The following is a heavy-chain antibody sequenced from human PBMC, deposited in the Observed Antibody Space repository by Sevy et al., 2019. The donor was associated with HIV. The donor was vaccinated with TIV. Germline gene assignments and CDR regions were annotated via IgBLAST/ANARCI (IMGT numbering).Heavy chain of an antibody. D-gene: IGHD6-13*01. CDR1: GFSFSTYW. Sequence: GGSLRLSCAASGFSFSTYWMHWVRQAPGKGLEWVANIKQDESEKYYVASVKGRFTISRDNSKNTLYLQMNSLRAEDTAVYYCAKDFVIAAAGIHFPFDPWGQGTLVTVSS. J-gene: IGHJ5*02. CDR2: IKQDESEK. V-gene: IGHV3-7*03. CDR3: AKDFVIAAAGIHFPFDP.